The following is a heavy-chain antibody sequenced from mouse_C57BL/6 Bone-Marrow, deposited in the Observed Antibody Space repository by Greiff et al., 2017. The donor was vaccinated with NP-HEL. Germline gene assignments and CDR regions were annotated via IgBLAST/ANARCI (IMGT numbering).Heavy chain of an antibody. CDR2: IDPSDSYT. D-gene: IGHD1-1*01. Sequence: VQLQQSGAELVRPGTSVKLSCKASGYTFTSYWMHWVKQRPGQGLEWIGVIDPSDSYTNYNQKFKGKATLTVDTSSSTAYMQLSSLTSEDSAVYYCARGGVITTVVAYYFDYWGQGTTLTVSS. V-gene: IGHV1-59*01. J-gene: IGHJ2*01. CDR3: ARGGVITTVVAYYFDY. CDR1: GYTFTSYW.